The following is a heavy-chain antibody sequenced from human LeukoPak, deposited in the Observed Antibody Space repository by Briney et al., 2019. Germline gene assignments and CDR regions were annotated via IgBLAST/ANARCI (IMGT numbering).Heavy chain of an antibody. CDR2: IRYDGFNK. D-gene: IGHD4-17*01. V-gene: IGHV3-30*02. J-gene: IGHJ4*02. Sequence: GGSLRLSCVASGFTFSNYGMHWVRQAPGKGLEWVAFIRYDGFNKYYTDSVKGRFTISRDNSKNTLYLQINSLRGEDTAVYYCARGHTAVTRHFDFWGQGTLVTVSS. CDR3: ARGHTAVTRHFDF. CDR1: GFTFSNYG.